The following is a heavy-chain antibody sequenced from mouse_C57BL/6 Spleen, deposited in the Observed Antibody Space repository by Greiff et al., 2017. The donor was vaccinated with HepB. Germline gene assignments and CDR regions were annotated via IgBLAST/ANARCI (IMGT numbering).Heavy chain of an antibody. V-gene: IGHV1-55*01. CDR2: IYPGSGST. CDR1: GYTFTSYW. D-gene: IGHD2-2*01. Sequence: QVQLKQSGAELVKPGASVKMSCKASGYTFTSYWITWVKQRPGQGLEWIGDIYPGSGSTNYNEKFKSKATLTVDTSSSTAYMQLSSLTSEDSAVYYCARGGGLPLYYYAMDYWGQGTSVTVSS. CDR3: ARGGGLPLYYYAMDY. J-gene: IGHJ4*01.